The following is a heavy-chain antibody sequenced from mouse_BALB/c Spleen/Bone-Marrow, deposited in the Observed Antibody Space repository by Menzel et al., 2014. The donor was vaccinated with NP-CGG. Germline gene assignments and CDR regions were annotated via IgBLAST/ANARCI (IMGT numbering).Heavy chain of an antibody. CDR1: GYTFTSSW. CDR3: AREKIYGNYLWYFDV. V-gene: IGHV1S130*01. Sequence: VKLQESGSVLVRPGASVKLSCKASGYTFTSSWMHWAKQRPGQGLEWIGEIHPNSGNTNYNEKFKGKATLTVDTSSSTAYMDLSSLTSEDSAVYYCAREKIYGNYLWYFDVWSAATTVNVSS. D-gene: IGHD2-1*01. CDR2: IHPNSGNT. J-gene: IGHJ1*01.